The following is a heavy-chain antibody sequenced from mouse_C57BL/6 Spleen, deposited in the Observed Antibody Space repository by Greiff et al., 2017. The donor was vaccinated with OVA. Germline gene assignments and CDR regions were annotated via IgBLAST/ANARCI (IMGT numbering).Heavy chain of an antibody. CDR1: GYTFTSYW. V-gene: IGHV1-50*01. CDR2: IDPSDSYT. CDR3: ARWVYDYDDWYFDV. J-gene: IGHJ1*03. Sequence: QVQLQQPGAELVKPGASVKLSCKASGYTFTSYWMQWVKQRPGQGLEWIGEIDPSDSYTNYNQKFKGKATLTVDTSSSTAYMQLSSQTSEDSAVYYCARWVYDYDDWYFDVWGTGTTVTVSS. D-gene: IGHD2-4*01.